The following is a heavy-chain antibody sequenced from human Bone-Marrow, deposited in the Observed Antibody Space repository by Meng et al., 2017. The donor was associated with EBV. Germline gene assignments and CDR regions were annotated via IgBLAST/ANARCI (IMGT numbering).Heavy chain of an antibody. CDR2: IYHSGST. V-gene: IGHV4-4*02. CDR1: GVSIGSGHW. CDR3: ARDYYGYHYFDS. Sequence: HEAGHGLLKPSGSLPLTCAVSGVSIGSGHWWSWVRQPPEKGLEWIGNIYHSGSTSYNPSLKSRVTIAVDKSKNQFCLTVSSVPAADTAVYFCARDYYGYHYFDSWGRATLVTVSS. D-gene: IGHD3-10*01. J-gene: IGHJ4*02.